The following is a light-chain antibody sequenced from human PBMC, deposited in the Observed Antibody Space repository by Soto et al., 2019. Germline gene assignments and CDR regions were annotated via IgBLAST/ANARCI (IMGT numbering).Light chain of an antibody. CDR3: QTWGTGILV. J-gene: IGLJ2*01. Sequence: QPVLTQSPSASASLGASVKLTCTLSRRHRSYAIAWHQQQPEKGPRYLMKLNSDGRHTKGDGIPDRFSGSSSGTERYLTISSLQSEDEADYYCQTWGTGILVFGGGTKLTVL. V-gene: IGLV4-69*01. CDR2: LNSDGRH. CDR1: RRHRSYA.